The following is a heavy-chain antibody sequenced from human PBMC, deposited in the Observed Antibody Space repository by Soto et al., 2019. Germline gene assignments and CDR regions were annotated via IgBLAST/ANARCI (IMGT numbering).Heavy chain of an antibody. CDR3: ARSSRSYLDY. CDR2: IYDSGIT. CDR1: GGSISRSGYF. J-gene: IGHJ4*02. V-gene: IGHV4-31*03. Sequence: PSETLSLTCTVSGGSISRSGYFWSWSRQHPGKGLEWIGYIYDSGITYYNPSLKSRVSLSVDTSKNQFSLYLTSVTAADTAMYYCARSSRSYLDYWGQGTLVTVSS.